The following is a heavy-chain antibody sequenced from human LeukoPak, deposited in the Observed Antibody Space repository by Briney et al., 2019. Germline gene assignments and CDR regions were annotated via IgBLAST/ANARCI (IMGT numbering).Heavy chain of an antibody. CDR2: INPNSGGT. CDR3: ARAEYSNYGGYYFDY. Sequence: GASVEVSCKASGYTFTGYYMHWVRQAPGQGLEWMGWINPNSGGTNYAQKFQGRVTMTRDTSISTAYMELSRLRSDDTAVYYCARAEYSNYGGYYFDYWGQGTLVTVSS. V-gene: IGHV1-2*02. J-gene: IGHJ4*02. D-gene: IGHD4-11*01. CDR1: GYTFTGYY.